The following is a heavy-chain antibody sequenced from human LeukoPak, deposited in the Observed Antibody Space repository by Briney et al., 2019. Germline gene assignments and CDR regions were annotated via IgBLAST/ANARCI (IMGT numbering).Heavy chain of an antibody. CDR2: IYYSGST. CDR1: GGSISSYY. D-gene: IGHD3-10*01. Sequence: SETLSLTCTVSGGSISSYYWSWIRQPRGKGLEWIGYIYYSGSTNYNPSLKSRVTISVDTSKNQFTLKLSSVTAADTAVYYCARARIGSPAGYYFDYWGQGTLVTVSS. V-gene: IGHV4-59*01. J-gene: IGHJ4*02. CDR3: ARARIGSPAGYYFDY.